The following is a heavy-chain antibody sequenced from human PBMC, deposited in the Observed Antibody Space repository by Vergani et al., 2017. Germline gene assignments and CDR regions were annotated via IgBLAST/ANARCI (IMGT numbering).Heavy chain of an antibody. CDR3: AKHFRGWGIDY. D-gene: IGHD3-16*01. CDR1: GFTLSNYD. V-gene: IGHV3-30*02. J-gene: IGHJ4*02. Sequence: QVQLVESGGGVVQRGGSLRLSCATSGFTLSNYDMQWLRQGPGKGLEFVAFIQFYGSNQYYADSGKGRFTLSRDFSKNTLYLQMKSLSTDETATYYCAKHFRGWGIDYWGQGTQVIVSS. CDR2: IQFYGSNQ.